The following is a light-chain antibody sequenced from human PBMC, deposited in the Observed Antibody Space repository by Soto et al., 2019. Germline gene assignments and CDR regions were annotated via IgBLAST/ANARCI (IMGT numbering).Light chain of an antibody. CDR2: DAS. J-gene: IGKJ4*01. Sequence: EIVLTQSTATLSLSPGERATLSCRASQSVSSYLAWYQQKPGQAPRLLIYDASNRATGIPARFSGSGSGTDFTHPISSLVPEDFAVYYCQQRSNWPLNFGGWTKVEIK. CDR1: QSVSSY. V-gene: IGKV3-11*01. CDR3: QQRSNWPLN.